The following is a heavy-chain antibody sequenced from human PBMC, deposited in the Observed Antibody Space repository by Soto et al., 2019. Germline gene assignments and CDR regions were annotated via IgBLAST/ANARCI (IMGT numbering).Heavy chain of an antibody. D-gene: IGHD4-17*01. J-gene: IGHJ4*02. Sequence: GGSLRLSCAASGFTFSRYAMSWVRQAPGKGLEWVSAISGSGGSTYYADSAKGRLTISRDNSNNTLYLQMNSLRAEDTAVYYCEKSIGVYGEYDYWGQGTLVTVSS. CDR1: GFTFSRYA. V-gene: IGHV3-23*01. CDR3: EKSIGVYGEYDY. CDR2: ISGSGGST.